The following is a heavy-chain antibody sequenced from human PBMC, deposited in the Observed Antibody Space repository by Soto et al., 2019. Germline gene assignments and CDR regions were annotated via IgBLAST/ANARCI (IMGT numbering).Heavy chain of an antibody. D-gene: IGHD3-10*01. Sequence: GASVKVSCKASGYTFTSYAMRWVRQAPGQRLEWMGWINAGNGNTKYSQKFQGRVTITRDTSASTAYMELSSLRSEDTAVYYCAIWFGELLYSSFFDYWGQGTLVTVSS. CDR3: AIWFGELLYSSFFDY. CDR1: GYTFTSYA. V-gene: IGHV1-3*01. J-gene: IGHJ4*02. CDR2: INAGNGNT.